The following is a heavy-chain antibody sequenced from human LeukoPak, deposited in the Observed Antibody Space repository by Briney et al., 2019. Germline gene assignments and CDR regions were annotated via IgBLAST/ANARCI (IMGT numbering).Heavy chain of an antibody. V-gene: IGHV4-4*07. CDR2: IYTSGST. Sequence: SETLSLTCTVSGGSISSYYWSWIRQPAGKGLEWIGRIYTSGSTNYNPSLKSRVTISVATSKNQFSLKLSSVTAADTAVYYCARERTGSAIYYYYYMDVWGKGTTVTVSS. CDR3: ARERTGSAIYYYYYMDV. CDR1: GGSISSYY. J-gene: IGHJ6*03. D-gene: IGHD2-2*02.